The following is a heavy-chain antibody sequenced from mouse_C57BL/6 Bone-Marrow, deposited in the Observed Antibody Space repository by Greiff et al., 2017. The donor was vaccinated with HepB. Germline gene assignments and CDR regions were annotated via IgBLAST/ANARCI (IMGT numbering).Heavy chain of an antibody. V-gene: IGHV6-6*01. Sequence: EVKVEESGGGLVQPGGSMKLSCAASGFTFSDAWMDWVRQSPEKGLEWVAEIRNKANNHATYYAESVNGRFTISRDDSKSSVYLQMNSLRAEDTGIYYCTRTTTVVDRFAYWGQGTLVTVSA. CDR3: TRTTTVVDRFAY. D-gene: IGHD1-1*01. J-gene: IGHJ3*01. CDR1: GFTFSDAW. CDR2: IRNKANNHAT.